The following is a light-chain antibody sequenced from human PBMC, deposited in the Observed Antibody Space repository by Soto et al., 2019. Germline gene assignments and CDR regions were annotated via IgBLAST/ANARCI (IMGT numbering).Light chain of an antibody. CDR1: QNIKTY. CDR2: GVS. Sequence: DIQTTQSPSSLSASVGDSVTITCRASQNIKTYLNWYQQKPGKAPNLLISGVSELESGVPSRFSGSGSGTEFTLTIRSLQPDDFATYYCQQYGLYWSFGLGTKVDIK. J-gene: IGKJ1*01. CDR3: QQYGLYWS. V-gene: IGKV1-5*01.